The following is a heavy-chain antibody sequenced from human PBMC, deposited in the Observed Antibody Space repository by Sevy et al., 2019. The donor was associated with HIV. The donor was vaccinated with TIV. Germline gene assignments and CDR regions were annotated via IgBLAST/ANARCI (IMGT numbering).Heavy chain of an antibody. CDR3: TRWKGLQTIFDY. V-gene: IGHV3-49*04. Sequence: GGSLRLSCTTSGFTFGDYAMNWVRQAPGKGLEWVAFLKSKADGGTVDHAASVKGRFTISRDDSKSIAYLQMNDLTTEVTDVYYCTRWKGLQTIFDYWGQRALVTVSS. D-gene: IGHD1-1*01. J-gene: IGHJ4*02. CDR2: LKSKADGGTV. CDR1: GFTFGDYA.